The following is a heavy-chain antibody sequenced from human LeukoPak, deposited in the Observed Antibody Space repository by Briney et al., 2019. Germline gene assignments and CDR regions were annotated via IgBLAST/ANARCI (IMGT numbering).Heavy chain of an antibody. CDR3: ARIHRFTMVRGVIPHYYYMDV. D-gene: IGHD3-10*01. CDR2: IYYSGST. CDR1: GGSISSYY. J-gene: IGHJ6*03. Sequence: PSETLSLTCTVSGGSISSYYWSWIRQPPGKGLEWIGYIYYSGSTNYNPSLKSRVTISVDTSKNQFSLKLSSVTAADTAVYYCARIHRFTMVRGVIPHYYYMDVWGKGTTVTVSS. V-gene: IGHV4-59*01.